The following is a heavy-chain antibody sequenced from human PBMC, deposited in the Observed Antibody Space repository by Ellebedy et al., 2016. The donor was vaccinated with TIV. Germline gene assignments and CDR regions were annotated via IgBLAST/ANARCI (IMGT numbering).Heavy chain of an antibody. CDR1: GFTFSSYS. J-gene: IGHJ4*02. Sequence: GGSLRLSCAASGFTFSSYSMNWVRKAPGKGLEWVSYISSSSSTIYYADSVKGRFTISRDNAKNSLYLQMISLRDEDTAVYYCARGLTMYYFDYWGQGTLVTVSS. CDR3: ARGLTMYYFDY. V-gene: IGHV3-48*02. CDR2: ISSSSSTI. D-gene: IGHD3-10*02.